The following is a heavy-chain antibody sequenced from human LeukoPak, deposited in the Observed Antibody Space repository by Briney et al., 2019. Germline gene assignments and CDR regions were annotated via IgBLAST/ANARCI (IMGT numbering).Heavy chain of an antibody. CDR3: ARAEGDTAMVIDY. D-gene: IGHD5-18*01. CDR1: GYSFTSYW. CDR2: IDPSDSYT. V-gene: IGHV5-10-1*01. Sequence: GESLRISCKGSGYSFTSYWISWARQMPGEGLEWMGRIDPSDSYTNYSPSFQGHVTISADKSISTAYLQWSSLKASDTAMYYCARAEGDTAMVIDYWGQGTLVTVSS. J-gene: IGHJ4*02.